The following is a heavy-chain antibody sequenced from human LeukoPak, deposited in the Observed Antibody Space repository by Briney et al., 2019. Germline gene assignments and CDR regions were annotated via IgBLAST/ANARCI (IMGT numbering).Heavy chain of an antibody. CDR1: GFTFSDYA. J-gene: IGHJ4*02. V-gene: IGHV3-23*01. Sequence: GGSLRLSCAASGFTFSDYAMTWVRQAPGKGLEWVSGVGSGGGGRTYYADSVKGRFSISRDNSRDTLNLQMNSLRAEDTAIYYCVQSTAWYRSSWYLMYWGQGILVTVSS. D-gene: IGHD6-13*01. CDR3: VQSTAWYRSSWYLMY. CDR2: VGSGGGGRT.